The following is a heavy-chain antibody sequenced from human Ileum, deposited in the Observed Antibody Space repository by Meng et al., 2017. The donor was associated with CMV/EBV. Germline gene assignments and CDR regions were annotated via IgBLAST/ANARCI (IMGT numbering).Heavy chain of an antibody. CDR3: ARQFTLLWFAGFGP. J-gene: IGHJ5*02. D-gene: IGHD3-10*01. Sequence: GESLKISCTGSGFNVTTNYMSWVRQAPGKGPEWVSVIYAGGSTYLAGSVKGRFTVSRDNSRNTVYLHMASLGPEDTAVYYCARQFTLLWFAGFGPWGQGNLVNGAS. CDR2: IYAGGST. CDR1: GFNVTTNY. V-gene: IGHV3-66*02.